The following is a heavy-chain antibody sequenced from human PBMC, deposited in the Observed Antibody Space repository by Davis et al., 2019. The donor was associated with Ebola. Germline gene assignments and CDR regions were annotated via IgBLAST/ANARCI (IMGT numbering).Heavy chain of an antibody. Sequence: SVKVSCKASGGTFSSYAISWVRQAPGQGLEWMGRIIPILGIANYAQKFQGRVTMTTDTSTSTAYMELRSLRSDDTAVYYCARASKLNSSSSRHWGQGTLVTVSS. J-gene: IGHJ4*02. CDR1: GGTFSSYA. CDR2: IIPILGIA. V-gene: IGHV1-69*04. CDR3: ARASKLNSSSSRH. D-gene: IGHD6-6*01.